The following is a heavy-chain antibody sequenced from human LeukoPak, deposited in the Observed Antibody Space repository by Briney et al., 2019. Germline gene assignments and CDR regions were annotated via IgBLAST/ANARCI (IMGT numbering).Heavy chain of an antibody. CDR2: ISAYNGNT. V-gene: IGHV1-18*01. Sequence: ASVKVSCKASGYTFTSYGISWARQAPGQGLEWMGWISAYNGNTNYAQKLQGRVTMTTDTSTSTAYMELRSLRSDDTAVYYCARGGGITMVRGVIEPFDYWGQGTLVTVSS. CDR3: ARGGGITMVRGVIEPFDY. J-gene: IGHJ4*02. D-gene: IGHD3-10*01. CDR1: GYTFTSYG.